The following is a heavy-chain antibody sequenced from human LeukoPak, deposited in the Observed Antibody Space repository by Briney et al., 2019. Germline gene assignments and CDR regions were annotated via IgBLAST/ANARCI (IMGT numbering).Heavy chain of an antibody. V-gene: IGHV4-59*08. CDR2: IYYSGIT. CDR1: GGSISSYY. J-gene: IGHJ4*02. D-gene: IGHD6-6*01. CDR3: ARQYSSSFLDF. Sequence: SETLSLTCTVSGGSISSYYWSWIRQPPGKGLEWIGYIYYSGITDYNPSLRSRVTISVDTSKNQFSLKLSSVTAADTAVSYCARQYSSSFLDFWGQGTLVTVSS.